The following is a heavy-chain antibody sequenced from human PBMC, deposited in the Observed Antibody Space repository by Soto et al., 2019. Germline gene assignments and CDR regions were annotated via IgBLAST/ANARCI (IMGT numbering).Heavy chain of an antibody. CDR1: GFTFSSYS. CDR3: ARDLWRFDWLSQGYGMDV. V-gene: IGHV3-21*01. D-gene: IGHD3-9*01. J-gene: IGHJ6*02. Sequence: GSLRLSCAASGFTFSSYSMNWVRQAPGKGLEWVSSISSSSSYIYYADSVKGRFTISRDNAKNSLYLQMNSLRAEDTAVYYCARDLWRFDWLSQGYGMDVWGQGTTVTVSS. CDR2: ISSSSSYI.